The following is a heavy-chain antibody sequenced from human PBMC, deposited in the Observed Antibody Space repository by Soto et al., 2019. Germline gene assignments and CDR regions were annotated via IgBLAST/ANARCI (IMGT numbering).Heavy chain of an antibody. CDR2: ISAYNGNT. V-gene: IGHV1-18*01. Sequence: QVQLVQSGAEVKKPGASVKVSCKASGYTFTSYGISWVRQAPGQGLEWMGWISAYNGNTNYAQKLQGRVTMTTDTSTSTAYMEMRSQRSDDTAVYYCARVARGGSGWGRHFDYWGQGTLVTVSS. CDR1: GYTFTSYG. D-gene: IGHD6-19*01. J-gene: IGHJ4*02. CDR3: ARVARGGSGWGRHFDY.